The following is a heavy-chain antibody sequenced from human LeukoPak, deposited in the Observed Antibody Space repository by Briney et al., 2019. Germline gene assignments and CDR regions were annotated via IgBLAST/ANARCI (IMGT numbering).Heavy chain of an antibody. Sequence: PGGSLRLSCAASGFTVSDNYMSWVRQAAGKGLEWVSVMYSRGDTYYADSVMGRFTFSRHISKNTLYLQMNGLRTEDTAMYYCARDAPQVPAAGVLASWGQGNLVTVSS. D-gene: IGHD6-13*01. CDR3: ARDAPQVPAAGVLAS. J-gene: IGHJ5*02. V-gene: IGHV3-53*01. CDR2: MYSRGDT. CDR1: GFTVSDNY.